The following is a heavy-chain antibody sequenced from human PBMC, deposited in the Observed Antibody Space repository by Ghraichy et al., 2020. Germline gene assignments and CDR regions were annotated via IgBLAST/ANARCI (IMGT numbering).Heavy chain of an antibody. V-gene: IGHV1-2*02. CDR1: GYTFTGYY. D-gene: IGHD3-3*01. CDR2: INPNSGGT. CDR3: ARNWVYYDFWSGYIQDPYYGMDV. J-gene: IGHJ6*02. Sequence: ASVKVSCKASGYTFTGYYMHWVRQAPGQGLEWMGWINPNSGGTNYAQKFQGRVTMTRDTSISTAYMELSRLRSDDTAVYYCARNWVYYDFWSGYIQDPYYGMDVWGQGTTVTVSS.